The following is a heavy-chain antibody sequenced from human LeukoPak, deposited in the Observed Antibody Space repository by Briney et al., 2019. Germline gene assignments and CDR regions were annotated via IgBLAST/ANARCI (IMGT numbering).Heavy chain of an antibody. J-gene: IGHJ5*02. V-gene: IGHV1-46*01. Sequence: ASVKVSCKASGYTFTSYYMHWVRQAPGQGLEWMGIINPSGGSTSYAQKFQGRVTMTRDMSTSTVYMELSSPRSEDTAVYYCARAKTIAARRSGWFDPWGQGTLVTVSS. D-gene: IGHD6-6*01. CDR1: GYTFTSYY. CDR2: INPSGGST. CDR3: ARAKTIAARRSGWFDP.